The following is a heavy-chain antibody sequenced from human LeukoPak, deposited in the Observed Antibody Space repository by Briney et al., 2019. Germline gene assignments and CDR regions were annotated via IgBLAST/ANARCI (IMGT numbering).Heavy chain of an antibody. J-gene: IGHJ3*02. CDR2: ISSSSIYI. V-gene: IGHV3-21*01. D-gene: IGHD4-11*01. CDR1: GFTFSSYS. CDR3: ARGYSNYGYAFDI. Sequence: GGSLRLSCAASGFTFSSYSMNWVRQAPGEGLEWVSSISSSSIYIYYVDSVKGRLTISRDKAKNSLYLQMNSLRAEDTAVYYCARGYSNYGYAFDIWGQGTMVTVSS.